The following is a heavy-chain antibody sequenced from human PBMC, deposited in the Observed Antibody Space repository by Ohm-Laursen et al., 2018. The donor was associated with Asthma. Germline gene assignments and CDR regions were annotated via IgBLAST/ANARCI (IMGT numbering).Heavy chain of an antibody. J-gene: IGHJ4*02. CDR3: VRDYGSGTFDH. V-gene: IGHV4-31*03. D-gene: IGHD3-10*01. CDR2: IYYSGSA. Sequence: TLSLTCIVSGSSISSGGYCWTWIRQHPGKGLEWIGFIYYSGSAYYNPSLKSRITMSVDTSKNQFSLKLNSVTAADTAVYYCVRDYGSGTFDHWGQGTLVTVSS. CDR1: GSSISSGGYC.